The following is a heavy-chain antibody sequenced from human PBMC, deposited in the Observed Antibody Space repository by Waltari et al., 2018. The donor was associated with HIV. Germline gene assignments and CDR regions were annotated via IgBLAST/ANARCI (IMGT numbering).Heavy chain of an antibody. CDR2: ISSSGSFI. CDR1: GFTFRSYE. Sequence: EVQLVESGGGLVQPGGSLRLSCAASGFTFRSYEMNWVGQAPGKGLEWVSYISSSGSFIYYADSVKGRFTISRDNAKNSLYLQMNSLRAEDTAVYYCARLPVAGTGGFDYWGQGTLVTVSS. D-gene: IGHD6-19*01. CDR3: ARLPVAGTGGFDY. J-gene: IGHJ4*02. V-gene: IGHV3-48*03.